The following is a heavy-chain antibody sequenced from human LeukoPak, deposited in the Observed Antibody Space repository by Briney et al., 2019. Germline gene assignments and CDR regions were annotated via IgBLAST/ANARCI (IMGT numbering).Heavy chain of an antibody. V-gene: IGHV3-53*01. Sequence: GGSLRLSCAASGFSVTYNYMTWVRQAPGKGLEWVSLLYSAGSTNYADSVKGRFTISRDDSKNTVYLQMNSLRAEDTAVYYCARWTNFHAFDIWGQGTLVTVSS. CDR3: ARWTNFHAFDI. CDR1: GFSVTYNY. J-gene: IGHJ3*02. D-gene: IGHD1-1*01. CDR2: LYSAGST.